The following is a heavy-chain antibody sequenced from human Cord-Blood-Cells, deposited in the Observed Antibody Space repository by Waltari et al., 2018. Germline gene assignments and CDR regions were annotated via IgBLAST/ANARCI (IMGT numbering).Heavy chain of an antibody. J-gene: IGHJ4*02. CDR1: GFTFSGSA. Sequence: EVQLVESGGGLVQPGGSLKLPGAASGFTFSGSAMHWVRQASGKGRGWVGRIRSKANSYATAYAASVKGRFTISRDDSKNTAYLQMNSLKTEDTAVYYCTRLSAGYWGQGTLVTVSS. V-gene: IGHV3-73*02. CDR2: IRSKANSYAT. CDR3: TRLSAGY.